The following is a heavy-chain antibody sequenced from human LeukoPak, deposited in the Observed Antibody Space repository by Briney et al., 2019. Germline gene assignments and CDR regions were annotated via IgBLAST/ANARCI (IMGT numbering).Heavy chain of an antibody. J-gene: IGHJ4*02. Sequence: PSETLSLTCAVSGGSISSSNWWSWVRQPPGQGLEWIGEIYHSGSTNYNPSLKSRVTISVDKSKNQFSLRLSSVTAADTAVYYCERVRYGSSNYFDYWGQGTLVTVSS. CDR1: GGSISSSNW. D-gene: IGHD3-10*01. CDR2: IYHSGST. CDR3: ERVRYGSSNYFDY. V-gene: IGHV4-4*02.